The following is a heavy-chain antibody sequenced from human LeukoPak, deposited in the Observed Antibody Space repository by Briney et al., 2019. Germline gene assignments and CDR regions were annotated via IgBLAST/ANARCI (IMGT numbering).Heavy chain of an antibody. D-gene: IGHD1-26*01. J-gene: IGHJ4*02. CDR2: ISSGGVNT. CDR1: GFTFSTYA. V-gene: IGHV3-64*02. CDR3: AREEAPVGGSSFDY. Sequence: GGSLRLSCAASGFTFSTYAMHWVRQAPGKGLEHVSSISSGGVNTYYADSVRGRFTISRDNSKNTLYLHMGSLRAEHMAVYYCAREEAPVGGSSFDYWGQGTLVTVSS.